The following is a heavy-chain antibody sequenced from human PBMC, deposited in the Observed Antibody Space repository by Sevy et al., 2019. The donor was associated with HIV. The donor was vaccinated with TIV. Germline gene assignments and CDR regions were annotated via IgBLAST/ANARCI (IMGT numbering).Heavy chain of an antibody. J-gene: IGHJ3*02. V-gene: IGHV3-23*01. CDR2: ISTGCGST. Sequence: GGSLRLSCAASGFTFSSSAMTWVRQAPGKGLEWVSSISTGCGSTYYPDSVKGRFTISRDNSKNTLWLQMDSLRADDTAIYYCAKGMTYYEIWGQGTMVTVSS. CDR3: AKGMTYYEI. D-gene: IGHD3-10*01. CDR1: GFTFSSSA.